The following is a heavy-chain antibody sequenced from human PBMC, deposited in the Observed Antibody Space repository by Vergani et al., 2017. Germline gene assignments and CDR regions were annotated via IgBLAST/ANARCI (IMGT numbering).Heavy chain of an antibody. Sequence: QVQLVQSGAEVKKPGASVKVSCKASGYTFTGYYMHWVRQAPGQGLEWMGWINPNSGGTNYAQKFQGRVTMTRDTSISTAYMELSRLRSDDTAVYYCATVYYYGSGNQIFDYWGQGTLVTVSS. V-gene: IGHV1-2*02. J-gene: IGHJ4*02. CDR3: ATVYYYGSGNQIFDY. D-gene: IGHD3-10*01. CDR1: GYTFTGYY. CDR2: INPNSGGT.